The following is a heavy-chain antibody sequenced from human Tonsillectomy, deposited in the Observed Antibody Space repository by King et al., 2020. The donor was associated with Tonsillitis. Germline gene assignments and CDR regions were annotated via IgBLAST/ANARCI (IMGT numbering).Heavy chain of an antibody. Sequence: QLVQSGGGLVKPGGSLRLSCAASGFTFAYAWMTWVRQAPGKGLEWVGRIKSKTDGETTDYAAPVKGRFSISRDDSKNTLHLQMNSLKTEDTAVYYCTTVLHYFDSSGYKRSFDYWGQGTLVTVSS. D-gene: IGHD3-22*01. J-gene: IGHJ4*02. CDR3: TTVLHYFDSSGYKRSFDY. CDR2: IKSKTDGETT. CDR1: GFTFAYAW. V-gene: IGHV3-15*01.